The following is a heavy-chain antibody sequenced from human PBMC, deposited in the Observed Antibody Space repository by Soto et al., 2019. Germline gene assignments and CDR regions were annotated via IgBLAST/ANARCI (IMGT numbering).Heavy chain of an antibody. Sequence: RWESLKSSCKGSGYSFISYWIGWVRQMPGRGLEWMGIIYPHDSDTRYSPSFQGQVTISADKSISTAYLQWSSLKASDSAMYYCAMLCGSGQWNWFDPWGQGTLVTVSS. J-gene: IGHJ5*02. D-gene: IGHD3-10*01. CDR2: IYPHDSDT. V-gene: IGHV5-51*01. CDR3: AMLCGSGQWNWFDP. CDR1: GYSFISYW.